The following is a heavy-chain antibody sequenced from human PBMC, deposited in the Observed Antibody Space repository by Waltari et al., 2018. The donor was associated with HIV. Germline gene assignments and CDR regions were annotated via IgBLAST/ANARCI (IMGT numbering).Heavy chain of an antibody. CDR2: IKQDESEK. CDR3: AREALYDSSGYYFDY. D-gene: IGHD3-22*01. Sequence: EVQLVESGGGLVQPGGSLRLSCAASEFNCNNYWITWLRQAPGKGVEWVANIKQDESEKFYVDSVKGRFTISRDNAKKSLFLQMNSLRAEETAVYYCAREALYDSSGYYFDYWGQGTLVTVSS. V-gene: IGHV3-7*01. J-gene: IGHJ4*02. CDR1: EFNCNNYW.